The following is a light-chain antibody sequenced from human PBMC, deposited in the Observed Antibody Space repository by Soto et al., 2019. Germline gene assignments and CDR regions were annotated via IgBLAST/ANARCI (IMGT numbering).Light chain of an antibody. CDR2: AAS. CDR3: QQYYSRQVT. J-gene: IGKJ1*01. Sequence: AIRMTQSPSSFSASTGDRVTITCRASQGISSYLAWYQQKPGKAPKLLIYAASTLQSGVPSRFSGSGSGTDFTLTISCLQSEDFATYYCQQYYSRQVTFGQGTKVEIK. V-gene: IGKV1-8*01. CDR1: QGISSY.